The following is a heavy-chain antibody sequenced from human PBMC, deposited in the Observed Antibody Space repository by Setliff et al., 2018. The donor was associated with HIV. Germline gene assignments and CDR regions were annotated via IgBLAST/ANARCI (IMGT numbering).Heavy chain of an antibody. J-gene: IGHJ4*02. D-gene: IGHD6-13*01. CDR1: GASISSYY. Sequence: SETLSLTCSVSGASISSYYWSWIRQPPGKGLEWIGYISPTGNTNYNPSLKSRVTISTDTSKNQFSLKLSSVTAADTAVYYCARQQHSSDLKIWNYWGQGTLVTAPQ. CDR2: ISPTGNT. CDR3: ARQQHSSDLKIWNY. V-gene: IGHV4-4*09.